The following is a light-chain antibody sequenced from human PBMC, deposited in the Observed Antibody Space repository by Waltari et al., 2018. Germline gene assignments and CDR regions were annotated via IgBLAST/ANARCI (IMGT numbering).Light chain of an antibody. CDR3: QQYGSSPT. CDR2: DAA. Sequence: DIVLTQSPGTLSLSPGERATLSCRASQSIGSNYLAWYQQKPGQAPRFLIYDAATRVTGSPDRFSGSGSGTDFTLTISRLEPEDFAVYYCQQYGSSPTFGQGTKVEIK. CDR1: QSIGSNY. V-gene: IGKV3-20*01. J-gene: IGKJ1*01.